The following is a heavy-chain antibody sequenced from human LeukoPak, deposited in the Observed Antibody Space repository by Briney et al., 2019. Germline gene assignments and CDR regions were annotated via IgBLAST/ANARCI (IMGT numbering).Heavy chain of an antibody. CDR2: ISYDGSNK. CDR3: AKDGGEYYDILTGYYPRLYYMDV. CDR1: GFTFSSYA. D-gene: IGHD3-9*01. Sequence: SGRSLRLSCAASGFTFSSYAMHWVRQAPGKGLEWVAVISYDGSNKYYADSVKGRFTISRDNSKNTLYLQMNSLRAEDTAVYYCAKDGGEYYDILTGYYPRLYYMDVWGKGTTVTISS. J-gene: IGHJ6*03. V-gene: IGHV3-30*04.